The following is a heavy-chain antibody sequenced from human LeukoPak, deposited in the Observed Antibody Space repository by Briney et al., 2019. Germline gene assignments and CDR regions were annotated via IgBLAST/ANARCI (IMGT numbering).Heavy chain of an antibody. CDR1: GGSISSYY. CDR3: ARGIDSGYDLYGFDY. V-gene: IGHV4-59*01. J-gene: IGHJ4*02. Sequence: SSETLSLTCTVSGGSISSYYWSWLRQPPGKGLEWLGYIYYSGSTNYNPSLKSRVTISVDTSKNQFSLKLSSVTAADTAVYYCARGIDSGYDLYGFDYWGQGTLVTVSS. CDR2: IYYSGST. D-gene: IGHD5-12*01.